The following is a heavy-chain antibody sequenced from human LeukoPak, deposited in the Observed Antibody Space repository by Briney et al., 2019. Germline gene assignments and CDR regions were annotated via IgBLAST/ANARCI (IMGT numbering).Heavy chain of an antibody. D-gene: IGHD3-3*01. CDR3: ARVPRGYYIIQFDY. V-gene: IGHV3-33*01. J-gene: IGHJ4*02. Sequence: GGSLRLSCAASGFTFSSYGMHWVRQAPGKGLEWVAVIWYDGTNTYYADSVKGRFTIYRDNSKNTLYLQMNSLRAEDTAVYYCARVPRGYYIIQFDYWGQGTLVTVSS. CDR1: GFTFSSYG. CDR2: IWYDGTNT.